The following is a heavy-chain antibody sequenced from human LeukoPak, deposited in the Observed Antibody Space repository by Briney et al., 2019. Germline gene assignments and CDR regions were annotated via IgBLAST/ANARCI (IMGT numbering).Heavy chain of an antibody. V-gene: IGHV3-13*01. CDR1: GFTFSSYD. CDR2: IGTAGDT. CDR3: ARDYYNSSGLYYGMDV. J-gene: IGHJ6*02. D-gene: IGHD3-22*01. Sequence: GGSLRLSCAASGFTFSSYDMHWVRQATGKGLEWVSAIGTAGDTYYPGSVKGRFTISRENAKDSLYLQMNSLRAGDTAVYYCARDYYNSSGLYYGMDVWGQGTTVTVSS.